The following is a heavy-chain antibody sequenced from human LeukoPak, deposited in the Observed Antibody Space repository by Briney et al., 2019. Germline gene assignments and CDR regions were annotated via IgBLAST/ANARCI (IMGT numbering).Heavy chain of an antibody. J-gene: IGHJ5*02. CDR3: ARGHPNCSSTSCWFDP. CDR1: GGSFSGYY. Sequence: SETLSLTCAVYGGSFSGYYWSWIRQPPGKGLEWIGEINHSGSTNYNPSLKSRVTISVDMSKNQFSLKLSSVTAADTAVYYCARGHPNCSSTSCWFDPWGQGTLVTVSS. V-gene: IGHV4-34*01. D-gene: IGHD2-2*01. CDR2: INHSGST.